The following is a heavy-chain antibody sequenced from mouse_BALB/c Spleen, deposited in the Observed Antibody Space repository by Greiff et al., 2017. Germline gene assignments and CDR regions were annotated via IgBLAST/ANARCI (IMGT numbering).Heavy chain of an antibody. V-gene: IGHV5-6-3*01. J-gene: IGHJ4*01. CDR3: ARDRGNYGYYAMDY. Sequence: EVKVVESGGGLVQPGGSLKLSCAASGFTFSSYGMSWVRQTPGKRLELVATINSNGGSTYYPDSVKGRFTISRDNAKNTLYLQMSSRKSEDTAMYDCARDRGNYGYYAMDYWGQGTSVTVSS. D-gene: IGHD2-1*01. CDR1: GFTFSSYG. CDR2: INSNGGST.